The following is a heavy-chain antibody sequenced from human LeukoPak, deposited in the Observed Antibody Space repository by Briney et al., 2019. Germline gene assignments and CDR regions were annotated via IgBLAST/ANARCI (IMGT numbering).Heavy chain of an antibody. V-gene: IGHV4-30-4*08. Sequence: PSEALSLTCTASGGSISSGDYYWSWIRQPPGKGLEWIGYIYYSGSTYYNPSLKSRVTISVDTSKNQFSLKLSSVTAADTAVYYCARDYYYDSSGYYYYYYYMDVWGKGTTVTVSS. J-gene: IGHJ6*03. CDR1: GGSISSGDYY. D-gene: IGHD3-22*01. CDR3: ARDYYYDSSGYYYYYYYMDV. CDR2: IYYSGST.